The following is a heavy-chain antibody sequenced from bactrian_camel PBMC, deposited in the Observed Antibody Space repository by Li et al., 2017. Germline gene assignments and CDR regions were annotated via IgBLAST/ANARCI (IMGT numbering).Heavy chain of an antibody. D-gene: IGHD1*01. Sequence: VQLVESGGGSVRPGGSLRLSCAASGFTFSSYAMSWVRQAPGKEREGVAAIYTGGGFTYYAGSVKGRFTTSRDNAKNTVYLQMNSLKPEDAAMYYCATRRTNWLACVSGLGGREFGNWGQGTQVTVS. J-gene: IGHJ4*01. V-gene: IGHV3S40*01. CDR3: ATRRTNWLACVSGLGGREFGN. CDR2: IYTGGGFT. CDR1: GFTFSSYA.